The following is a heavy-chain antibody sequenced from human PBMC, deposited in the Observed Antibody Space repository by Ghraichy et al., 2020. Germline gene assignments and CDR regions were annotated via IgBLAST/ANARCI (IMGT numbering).Heavy chain of an antibody. CDR3: ARGKIQSLAVAGRLNWFDP. CDR1: GGSFSGYY. Sequence: SQTLSLTCAVYGGSFSGYYWSWIRQPPGKGLEWIGEINHSGSTNYNPSLKSRVTISVDTSKNQFSLKLSSVTAADTAVYYCARGKIQSLAVAGRLNWFDPWGQGTLVTVSS. D-gene: IGHD6-19*01. CDR2: INHSGST. J-gene: IGHJ5*02. V-gene: IGHV4-34*01.